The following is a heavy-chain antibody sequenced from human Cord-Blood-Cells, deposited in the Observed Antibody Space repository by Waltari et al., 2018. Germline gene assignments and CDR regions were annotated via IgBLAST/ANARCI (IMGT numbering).Heavy chain of an antibody. CDR3: ARGDYINYYWYFDL. Sequence: QVQLVQSGAEVKKPGASVKVSCKDSGYTFTSYAMHWVRQAPGQRLEWMGWINAGNGNTKYSQKFQVRVTITRDTSASTAYMELSSLRSEDTAVYYCARGDYINYYWYFDLCGRGTLVTVSS. J-gene: IGHJ2*01. D-gene: IGHD4-4*01. V-gene: IGHV1-3*01. CDR1: GYTFTSYA. CDR2: INAGNGNT.